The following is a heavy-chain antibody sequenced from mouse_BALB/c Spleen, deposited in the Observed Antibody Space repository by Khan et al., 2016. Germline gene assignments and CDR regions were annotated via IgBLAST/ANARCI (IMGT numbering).Heavy chain of an antibody. D-gene: IGHD1-2*01. V-gene: IGHV4-1*02. Sequence: EVKLLESGGGLVQPGGSMKLSCAASGFDISRYWMSWVRQAPGKGREWIGEINPDSSTINYTLSLKDKFTISRDNAKNTLYAQMGKVISEDAALYYCSRHHYCAWFAYWGKGTLVTVSA. CDR2: INPDSSTI. CDR1: GFDISRYW. J-gene: IGHJ3*01. CDR3: SRHHYCAWFAY.